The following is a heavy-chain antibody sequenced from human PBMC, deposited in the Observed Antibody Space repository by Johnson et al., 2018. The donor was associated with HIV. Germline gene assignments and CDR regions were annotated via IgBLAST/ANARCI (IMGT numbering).Heavy chain of an antibody. D-gene: IGHD6-13*01. J-gene: IGHJ3*02. Sequence: VHLVESGGGLVQPGGSLRLSCAASGFTFSSYDMHWVRQATGKGLEWVSAIGTAGDTYYADSVKGRFTISRDNAKNSLYLQMSGLRIEDTAVYYCARTQVYSSSRDDAFDIWGQGTMVTVSS. V-gene: IGHV3-13*01. CDR3: ARTQVYSSSRDDAFDI. CDR2: IGTAGDT. CDR1: GFTFSSYD.